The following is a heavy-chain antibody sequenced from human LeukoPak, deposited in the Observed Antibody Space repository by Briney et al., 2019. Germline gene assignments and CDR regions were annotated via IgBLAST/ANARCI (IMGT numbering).Heavy chain of an antibody. D-gene: IGHD6-19*01. Sequence: GGSLRLSCAASGFTFSSYGMSWVRQAPGKGLEWVSAISGSGGSTYYADSVKGRFTISRDNSKNTLYLQMNSLRAEDTAVYYCAKDTSTISVSGTCFDCWGQGTLVTVSS. J-gene: IGHJ4*02. CDR1: GFTFSSYG. CDR2: ISGSGGST. CDR3: AKDTSTISVSGTCFDC. V-gene: IGHV3-23*01.